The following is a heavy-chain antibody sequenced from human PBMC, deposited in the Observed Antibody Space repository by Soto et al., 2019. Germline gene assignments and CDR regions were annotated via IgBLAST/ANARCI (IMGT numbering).Heavy chain of an antibody. CDR1: GFTFSSYA. CDR2: ISGSGGST. Sequence: EVQLFESGGGLVQPGGSLRLSCAASGFTFSSYAMSWVRQAPGKGLEWVSAISGSGGSTYYADSVKGRFTISRDNSKNTLYLQMNCLRAEDTAVYYCAKDRVDLYYYYYYMDVWGKGTTVTVSS. CDR3: AKDRVDLYYYYYYMDV. J-gene: IGHJ6*03. D-gene: IGHD2-15*01. V-gene: IGHV3-23*01.